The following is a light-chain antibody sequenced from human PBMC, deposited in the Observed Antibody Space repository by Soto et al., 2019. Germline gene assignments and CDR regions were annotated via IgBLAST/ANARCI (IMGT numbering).Light chain of an antibody. Sequence: QSALTQPASVSGSPGQSITISCTRTSSNVESYNLVSWYQHPPGKAPKLIIYEGSERPSGVSNRFSGAQSGHSASLTISELQAEDEADYYCSSYAGAVVFGGGTKLTVL. V-gene: IGLV2-23*01. CDR3: SSYAGAVV. CDR1: SSNVESYNL. CDR2: EGS. J-gene: IGLJ2*01.